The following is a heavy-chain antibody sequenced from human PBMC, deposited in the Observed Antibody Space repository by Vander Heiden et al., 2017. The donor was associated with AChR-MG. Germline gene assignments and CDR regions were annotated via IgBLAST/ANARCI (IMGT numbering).Heavy chain of an antibody. J-gene: IGHJ5*02. V-gene: IGHV3-30-3*01. D-gene: IGHD5-12*01. CDR3: ARDTPVARGWFDP. CDR2: ISYDGSNK. CDR1: GFTFSSYA. Sequence: QVQLVESGGGVVQPGRSLRLSWAASGFTFSSYAMHWVRQAPGKGLEWVAVISYDGSNKYYADAVKGRFTISRDNSKNTLYLQMNRMRAEDTAVYYYARDTPVARGWFDPWGQGTLVTVSS.